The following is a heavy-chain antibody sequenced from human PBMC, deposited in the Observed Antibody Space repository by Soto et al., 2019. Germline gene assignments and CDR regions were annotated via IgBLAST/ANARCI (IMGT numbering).Heavy chain of an antibody. CDR1: GLNFCSYA. CDR3: ARDLEVAVAGA. V-gene: IGHV3-30-3*01. J-gene: IGHJ5*02. Sequence: QVQLVESGGGVVQPWRSLRLSWAASGLNFCSYAMHWGRQAPGKGLEWVAVISYDGSNKYYADSVKGRFTISRDNSKNTMYLQMTSLGSEDTAVYYCARDLEVAVAGAWGQGTLVTLSS. D-gene: IGHD6-19*01. CDR2: ISYDGSNK.